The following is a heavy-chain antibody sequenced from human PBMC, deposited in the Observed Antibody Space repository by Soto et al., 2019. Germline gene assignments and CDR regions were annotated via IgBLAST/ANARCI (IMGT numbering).Heavy chain of an antibody. V-gene: IGHV4-59*08. D-gene: IGHD2-2*01. CDR1: GGSISSYY. CDR3: ARHHFYGCISTSCYEQLSWFDP. Sequence: PSETLSLTCTVSGGSISSYYWSWIRQPLGRGLEWIGYIYYSGSTNYNPSLKSRVTISVDTSKNQFSLKLSSVTAADTAVYYCARHHFYGCISTSCYEQLSWFDPWGQGTLVTVSS. CDR2: IYYSGST. J-gene: IGHJ5*02.